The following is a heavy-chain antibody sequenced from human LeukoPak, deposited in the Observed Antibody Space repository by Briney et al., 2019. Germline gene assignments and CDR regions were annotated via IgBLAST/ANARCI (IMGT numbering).Heavy chain of an antibody. CDR3: AREWLRFDP. D-gene: IGHD3-22*01. J-gene: IGHJ5*02. CDR2: IYHSGST. Sequence: SETLSLTCAVSGYSISSGYYWGWIRQPPGKGLEWIGSIYHSGSTYYNPSLKSRVTISVDTSKNQFSLKLSSVTAADTAVYYCAREWLRFDPWGQGTLVTVSS. CDR1: GYSISSGYY. V-gene: IGHV4-38-2*02.